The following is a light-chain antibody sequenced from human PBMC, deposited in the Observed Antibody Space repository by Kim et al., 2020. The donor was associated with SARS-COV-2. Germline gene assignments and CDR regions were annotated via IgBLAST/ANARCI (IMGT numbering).Light chain of an antibody. CDR3: GTWDSSLSAVV. J-gene: IGLJ2*01. V-gene: IGLV1-51*01. CDR2: DNN. CDR1: SSNIGNNY. Sequence: GQKVTISGSGSSSNIGNNYVSWYQQIPGTAPKLLIYDNNKRPSGIPDRFSGSKSGTSATLGITGLQTGDEADYYCGTWDSSLSAVVFGGGTQLTVL.